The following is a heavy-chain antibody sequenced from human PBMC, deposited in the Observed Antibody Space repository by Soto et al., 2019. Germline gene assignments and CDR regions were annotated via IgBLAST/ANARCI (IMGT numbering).Heavy chain of an antibody. CDR2: ISSSSSTI. V-gene: IGHV3-48*01. J-gene: IGHJ3*02. CDR3: AREVAQFDLLLAENDAFDI. Sequence: EVQLVESGGGLVQPGGSLRLSCAASGFTFSSYSMNWVRQAPGKGLEWVSYISSSSSTIYYADSVKGRFTISRDNAKNSLYLQMNSLRAEDTAVYYCAREVAQFDLLLAENDAFDIWGQGTMVTVSS. D-gene: IGHD2-15*01. CDR1: GFTFSSYS.